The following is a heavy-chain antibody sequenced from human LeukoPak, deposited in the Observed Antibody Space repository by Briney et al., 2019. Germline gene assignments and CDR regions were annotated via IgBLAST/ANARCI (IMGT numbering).Heavy chain of an antibody. D-gene: IGHD2-15*01. J-gene: IGHJ4*02. CDR2: IKQDGSEK. Sequence: GGSLRLSCAASGFTFSSYWMSWVRQAPGKGLEWVANIKQDGSEKYYVDSVKGRFTISRDNDKNSLYLQMNSLRAEDTAVYYCARASSGAKPYYFDYWGQGTLVTVSS. V-gene: IGHV3-7*01. CDR1: GFTFSSYW. CDR3: ARASSGAKPYYFDY.